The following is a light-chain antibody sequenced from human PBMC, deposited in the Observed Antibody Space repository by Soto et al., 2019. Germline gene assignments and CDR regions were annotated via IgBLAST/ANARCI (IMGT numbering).Light chain of an antibody. V-gene: IGKV3-15*01. Sequence: EIVMTQSPATLSVSPGERATLSCRASQSVSSNLAWYQQKPCQAPMLLIYDASTRATGIPARFSGSGSGTEFTLPISSLQAEDFAVYYCQQYNNWPPQYTFGQGNKLEI. CDR2: DAS. CDR3: QQYNNWPPQYT. J-gene: IGKJ2*01. CDR1: QSVSSN.